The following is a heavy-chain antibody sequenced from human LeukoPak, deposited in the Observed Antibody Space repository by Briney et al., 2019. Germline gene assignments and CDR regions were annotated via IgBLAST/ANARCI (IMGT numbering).Heavy chain of an antibody. Sequence: GGSLRLSCAASGIPFSANWMSWVRQAPGKALEWVANIKQDGSEEHYIDSVKGRFSISRDNARNSLFLQLNSLRAEDTAVYYCAKDRTYGHYDSSGSTYYFDYWGQGTLVTVSS. CDR2: IKQDGSEE. D-gene: IGHD3-22*01. J-gene: IGHJ4*02. V-gene: IGHV3-7*03. CDR1: GIPFSANW. CDR3: AKDRTYGHYDSSGSTYYFDY.